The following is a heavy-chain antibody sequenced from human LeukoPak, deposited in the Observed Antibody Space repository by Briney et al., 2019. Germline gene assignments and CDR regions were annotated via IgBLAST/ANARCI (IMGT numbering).Heavy chain of an antibody. J-gene: IGHJ4*02. CDR3: ARGDIVVVPAMYYFDY. CDR1: GYTFTGYY. Sequence: VASVKVSCKASGYTFTGYYMHWVRQAPGQGLEWMGWINPNSGGTNYAQKFQGRVTMTRDTSISTAYMELSRLRSDDTAVYYCARGDIVVVPAMYYFDYWGQGTLVTVSS. V-gene: IGHV1-2*02. CDR2: INPNSGGT. D-gene: IGHD2-2*01.